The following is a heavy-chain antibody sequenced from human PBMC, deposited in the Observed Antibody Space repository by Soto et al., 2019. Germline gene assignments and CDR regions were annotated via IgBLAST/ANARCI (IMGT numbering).Heavy chain of an antibody. D-gene: IGHD1-26*01. J-gene: IGHJ4*02. CDR3: AKWGHIDF. CDR2: IKADGSET. CDR1: GYSFSTYW. Sequence: EVQVVESGGGVVQPGGSLRLSCVASGYSFSTYWMSWVRQVPGTGLEWVANIKADGSETHYVDSVRGRFTIPRGNAKTALYRQLNSLRAEEAAVYYCAKWGHIDFCGQGTLVTVSS. V-gene: IGHV3-7*03.